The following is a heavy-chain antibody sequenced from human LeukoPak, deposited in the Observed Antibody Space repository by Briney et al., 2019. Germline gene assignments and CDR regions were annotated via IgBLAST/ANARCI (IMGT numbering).Heavy chain of an antibody. CDR2: IYSGGST. CDR3: ARTDETAPAEDFQH. CDR1: GFSVSSNY. V-gene: IGHV3-53*01. D-gene: IGHD2-21*02. Sequence: GGSLRLSCAASGFSVSSNYMSWVRQAPGKGLEWVSVIYSGGSTYYADSEKGRFTISRDNSKNTLYLQMKSLRAEDTAVYYCARTDETAPAEDFQHWGQGTLVTVSS. J-gene: IGHJ1*01.